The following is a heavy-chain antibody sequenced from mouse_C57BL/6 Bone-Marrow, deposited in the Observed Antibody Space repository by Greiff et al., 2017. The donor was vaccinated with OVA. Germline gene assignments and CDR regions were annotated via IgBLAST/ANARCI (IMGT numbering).Heavy chain of an antibody. CDR1: GFSLTSYG. D-gene: IGHD2-4*01. J-gene: IGHJ3*01. Sequence: VQLMESGPGLVAPSQSLSITCTVSGFSLTSYGVDWVRQSPGKGLEWLGVIWGVGSTNYNSALKSRLSISKDNSKSQVFLKMNSLQTDDTAMYYCASRYDYDTAWFAYWGQGTLVTVSA. CDR2: IWGVGST. CDR3: ASRYDYDTAWFAY. V-gene: IGHV2-6*01.